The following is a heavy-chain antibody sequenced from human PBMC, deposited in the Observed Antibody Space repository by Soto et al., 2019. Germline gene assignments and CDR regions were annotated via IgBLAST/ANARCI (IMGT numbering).Heavy chain of an antibody. Sequence: SGPTLVNPTQTLTLTCTFSGFSLSTSGVGVGWIRQPPGKALEWLALIYWNDDKRYSPSLKSRLTITKDTSKNQVVLTMTNMDPVDTATHYCAHSFSSSWPYYYYYGMDVWGQGTTVTVSS. V-gene: IGHV2-5*01. CDR3: AHSFSSSWPYYYYYGMDV. J-gene: IGHJ6*02. CDR1: GFSLSTSGVG. CDR2: IYWNDDK. D-gene: IGHD6-13*01.